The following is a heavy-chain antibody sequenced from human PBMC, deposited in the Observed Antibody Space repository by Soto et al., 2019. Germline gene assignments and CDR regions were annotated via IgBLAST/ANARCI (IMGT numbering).Heavy chain of an antibody. CDR2: VYSGGSP. CDR3: ASTSRAAPGTGLDS. Sequence: PSETLSLTCNVFAGSINDYYWSWIRQPPGMRLEWIGFVYSGGSPNYNPSFKSRVTISLETSKNQFSLRLTSLTAADSAVYYCASTSRAAPGTGLDSWGQGTLVTVSS. D-gene: IGHD6-25*01. J-gene: IGHJ4*02. V-gene: IGHV4-59*01. CDR1: AGSINDYY.